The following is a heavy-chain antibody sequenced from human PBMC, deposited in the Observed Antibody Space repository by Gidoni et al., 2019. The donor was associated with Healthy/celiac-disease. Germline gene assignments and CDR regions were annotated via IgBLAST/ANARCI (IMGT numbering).Heavy chain of an antibody. CDR3: ARSETAQYYDFWSGYRYYYYGMDV. Sequence: QVQLQESGPGLVKPSETLSLTCTVSGGSISSYYWSWIRQPPGKGLEWIGYIYYSGSTNYNPSLKSRVTISVDTSKNQFSLKLSSVTAADTAVYYCARSETAQYYDFWSGYRYYYYGMDVWGQGTTVTVSS. CDR1: GGSISSYY. D-gene: IGHD3-3*01. J-gene: IGHJ6*02. V-gene: IGHV4-59*01. CDR2: IYYSGST.